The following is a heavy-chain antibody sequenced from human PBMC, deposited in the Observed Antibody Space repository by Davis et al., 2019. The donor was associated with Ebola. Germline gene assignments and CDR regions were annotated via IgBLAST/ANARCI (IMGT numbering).Heavy chain of an antibody. CDR1: GYTFTSYD. CDR3: ARTPVRTYYDFWSGYPTHDTGDYGMDV. Sequence: ASVKVSCKASGYTFTSYDINWVRQATGQGLEWMGWMNPNSGNTGYAQKFQGRVTMTRNTSISTAYMELSSLRSEDTVVYYCARTPVRTYYDFWSGYPTHDTGDYGMDVWGQGTTVTVSS. CDR2: MNPNSGNT. J-gene: IGHJ6*02. D-gene: IGHD3-3*01. V-gene: IGHV1-8*01.